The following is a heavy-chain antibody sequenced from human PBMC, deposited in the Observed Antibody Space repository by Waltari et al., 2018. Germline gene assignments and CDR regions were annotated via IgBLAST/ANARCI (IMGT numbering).Heavy chain of an antibody. D-gene: IGHD3-22*01. CDR3: ARGTYYYDTSGYSDGNHYYIDV. Sequence: QVQLQESGPGLVKPSETLSLTCTVSSDSISTYYWTWIRQSAGKGLEWLGRSDAGGGTKYNPSLNIRVTMSVDTSKNQFSLKLTSVTAADSAVYYCARGTYYYDTSGYSDGNHYYIDVWGKGTSVTVSS. CDR1: SDSISTYY. J-gene: IGHJ6*03. V-gene: IGHV4-4*07. CDR2: SDAGGGT.